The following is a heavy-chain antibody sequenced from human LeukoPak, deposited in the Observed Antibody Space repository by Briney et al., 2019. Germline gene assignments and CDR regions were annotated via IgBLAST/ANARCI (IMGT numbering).Heavy chain of an antibody. CDR2: IYYSGNN. CDR1: GGSISSGSHY. V-gene: IGHV4-39*01. J-gene: IGHJ4*02. CDR3: ARLSYGSGSHYNFYFDF. Sequence: NPSETLSLTCTVSGGSISSGSHYWGWIRQPPGKELEWIVNIYYSGNNYYNPSLKSRVTISVNASKNQFSLNLSSVTAADTAVYYCARLSYGSGSHYNFYFDFWGQGALVTVSA. D-gene: IGHD3-10*01.